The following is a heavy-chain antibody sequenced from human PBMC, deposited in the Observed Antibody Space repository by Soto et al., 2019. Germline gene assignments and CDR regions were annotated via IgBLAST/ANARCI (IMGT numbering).Heavy chain of an antibody. CDR2: TYYRSKWYS. CDR3: AKLASDSGDYGGFDY. J-gene: IGHJ4*02. CDR1: VDSFSITSAA. D-gene: IGHD4-17*01. Sequence: VDSFSITSAAWSWIRQSPARGLEWLGRTYYRSKWYSDYAVSVKSRITINPDTSNNTLYLQMNSLSAEDTALYFCAKLASDSGDYGGFDYWGQGTLVTVSS. V-gene: IGHV6-1*01.